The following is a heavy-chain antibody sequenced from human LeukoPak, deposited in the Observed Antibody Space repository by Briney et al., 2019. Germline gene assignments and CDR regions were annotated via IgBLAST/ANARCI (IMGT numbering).Heavy chain of an antibody. Sequence: ASVTVSCKASGYTFTSYYMHWVRQAPGQGREWMGIINPSDGSTSYAQKFQGRVTMTRDTSTSTVYMELSSLRSEDTAVYYCAREYSSSSGPGYWGQGTLVTVSS. D-gene: IGHD6-6*01. CDR3: AREYSSSSGPGY. V-gene: IGHV1-46*01. J-gene: IGHJ4*02. CDR1: GYTFTSYY. CDR2: INPSDGST.